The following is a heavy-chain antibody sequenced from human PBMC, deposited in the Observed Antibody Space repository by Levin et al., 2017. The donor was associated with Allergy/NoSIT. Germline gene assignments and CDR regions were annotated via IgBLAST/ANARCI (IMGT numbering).Heavy chain of an antibody. CDR3: ARDTMTTDAFDI. J-gene: IGHJ3*02. CDR2: TRNKANSYTT. Sequence: PGGSLRLSWAASGFTFSDHYMDWVRQAPGKGLEWVGRTRNKANSYTTEYAASVKGRFTISRDESKNSLYLQMNSLKTEDTAVYYCARDTMTTDAFDIWGQGTMVTVSS. V-gene: IGHV3-72*01. D-gene: IGHD4-17*01. CDR1: GFTFSDHY.